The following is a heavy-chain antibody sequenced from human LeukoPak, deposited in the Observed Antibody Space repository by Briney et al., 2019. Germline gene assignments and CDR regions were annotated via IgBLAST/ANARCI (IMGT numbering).Heavy chain of an antibody. Sequence: SETLSLTCAVYGGSFSGYYWSWIRQPPGKGLEWIGEINHSGSTNYNPSLKSRVTISVDTSKNQFSLKLSSVTAADTAVYYCARGQYGSEAWFDPWGQGTLVTVS. V-gene: IGHV4-34*01. CDR3: ARGQYGSEAWFDP. CDR1: GGSFSGYY. J-gene: IGHJ5*02. CDR2: INHSGST. D-gene: IGHD6-25*01.